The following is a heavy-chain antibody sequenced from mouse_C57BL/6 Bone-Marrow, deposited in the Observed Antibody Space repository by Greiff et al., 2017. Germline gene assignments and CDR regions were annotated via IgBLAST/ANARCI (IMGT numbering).Heavy chain of an antibody. CDR1: GFSLTSYA. D-gene: IGHD2-5*01. CDR2: IWTGGGT. V-gene: IGHV2-9-1*01. Sequence: VQLVESGPGLVAPSQSLSITCTVSGFSLTSYAISWVRQPPGKGLEWLGVIWTGGGTNYNSALKSRQSISKDNSKSQVFLKMNSLQTDDTDGYYCARNADYSNYAWFAYWGQGTLVTVSA. CDR3: ARNADYSNYAWFAY. J-gene: IGHJ3*01.